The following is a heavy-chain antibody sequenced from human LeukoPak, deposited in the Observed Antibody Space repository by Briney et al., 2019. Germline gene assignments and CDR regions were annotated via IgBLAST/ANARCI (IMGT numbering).Heavy chain of an antibody. J-gene: IGHJ6*03. CDR1: GYSFTAYY. CDR3: ARGPFTLDIVVAGAYYYYYMDV. V-gene: IGHV1-69*13. CDR2: IIPIFGTA. Sequence: SVKVSCKASGYSFTAYYMHWVRQAPGQGLEWMGGIIPIFGTANYAQKFQGRVTITADESTSTAYMELSSLRSEDTAVYYCARGPFTLDIVVAGAYYYYYMDVWGKGTTVTVSS. D-gene: IGHD2-2*03.